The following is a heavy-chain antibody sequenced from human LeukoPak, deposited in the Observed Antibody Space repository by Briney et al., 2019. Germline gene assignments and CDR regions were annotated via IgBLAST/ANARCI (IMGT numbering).Heavy chain of an antibody. CDR2: ISSSSSHI. V-gene: IGHV3-21*04. CDR3: ATNRGVRGAPDD. D-gene: IGHD3-10*01. Sequence: GGSLRLSCAASGFTFSSYSMNWVRQAPGKGLEWVSSISSSSSHIYYADSVKGRFTISRDNAKNSLYLQMNSLRAEDTAVYYCATNRGVRGAPDDWGQGTLVTVSS. J-gene: IGHJ4*02. CDR1: GFTFSSYS.